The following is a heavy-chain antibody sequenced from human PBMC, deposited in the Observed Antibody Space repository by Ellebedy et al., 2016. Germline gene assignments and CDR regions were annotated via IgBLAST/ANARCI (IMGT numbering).Heavy chain of an antibody. CDR3: ARDRRVAAAGAVQH. Sequence: ASVKVSCXVSGYTLTELSMHWVRQAPGKGLEWMGGFDPEDGETIYAQKFQGRVTMTEDTSTDTAYMELRSLRSDDTAVYYCARDRRVAAAGAVQHWGQGTLVTVSS. CDR2: FDPEDGET. V-gene: IGHV1-24*01. J-gene: IGHJ1*01. CDR1: GYTLTELS. D-gene: IGHD6-13*01.